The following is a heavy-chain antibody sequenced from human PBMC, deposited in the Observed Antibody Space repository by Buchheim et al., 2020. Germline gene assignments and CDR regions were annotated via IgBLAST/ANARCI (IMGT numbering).Heavy chain of an antibody. D-gene: IGHD2-21*02. CDR2: INTDSRNT. V-gene: IGHV1-18*01. J-gene: IGHJ4*02. Sequence: QVQLVQSGAEVKKPGASVKVSCKASGYTFTTYGIMWVRQAPGQGLEWMGWINTDSRNTYHAQKFQGRVTMTTDTSTSTAYMELGSLRVDDTAFYYCARKDCVGDCHRSAHWGQGTL. CDR1: GYTFTTYG. CDR3: ARKDCVGDCHRSAH.